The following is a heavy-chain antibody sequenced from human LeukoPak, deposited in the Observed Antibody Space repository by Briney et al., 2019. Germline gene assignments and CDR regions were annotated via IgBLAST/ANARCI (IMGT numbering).Heavy chain of an antibody. CDR3: ARSNRLRHCSGGSCYSFGY. D-gene: IGHD2-15*01. CDR2: MNPNSGNT. Sequence: GASVKVSCKASGYTFTSYDNNWVRQATGQGLEWMGWMNPNSGNTGYAQKFQGRVTMTRNTSISTAYMELSSLRSEDTAVYYCARSNRLRHCSGGSCYSFGYWGQGTLVTVSS. CDR1: GYTFTSYD. V-gene: IGHV1-8*01. J-gene: IGHJ4*02.